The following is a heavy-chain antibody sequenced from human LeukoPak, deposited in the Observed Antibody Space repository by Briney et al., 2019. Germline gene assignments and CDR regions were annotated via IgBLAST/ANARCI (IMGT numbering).Heavy chain of an antibody. Sequence: GGSLRLSCAASGFTFSSYSMSWVRQAPGRGLEWISYISESSSTIYYVDSVKGRFTISRDNAKNSLYLQMNSLRAEDTAVYYCARDLDYGVDDAFDIWGQGTMVTVSS. CDR1: GFTFSSYS. D-gene: IGHD4-17*01. J-gene: IGHJ3*02. CDR3: ARDLDYGVDDAFDI. V-gene: IGHV3-48*04. CDR2: ISESSSTI.